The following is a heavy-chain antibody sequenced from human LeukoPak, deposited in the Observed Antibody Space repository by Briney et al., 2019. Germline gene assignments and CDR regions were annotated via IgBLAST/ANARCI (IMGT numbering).Heavy chain of an antibody. V-gene: IGHV4-59*08. CDR1: GGSISSYY. CDR2: MYYTGST. D-gene: IGHD3-10*01. J-gene: IGHJ4*02. CDR3: ARVRLWFGDHLDDY. Sequence: SETLSLTCTVSGGSISSYYWSWIRQPPGKGLEWIGCMYYTGSTNYNPSLKSRVTMSVDTSKNQFSLKLTSVTAADTAVYYCARVRLWFGDHLDDYWGQGTLVTVSS.